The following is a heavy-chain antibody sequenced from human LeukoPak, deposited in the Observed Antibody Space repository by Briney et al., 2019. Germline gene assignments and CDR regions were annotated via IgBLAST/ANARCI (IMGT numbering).Heavy chain of an antibody. CDR3: ARDKRYYYGSTSIKTLDY. J-gene: IGHJ4*02. CDR2: INHSGST. Sequence: GSLRLSCAASGFTFSSYSMNWIRQPPGKGLEWIGEINHSGSTNYNPSLKSRVTISVDTSKNQFSLKLSSVTAADTAVYYCARDKRYYYGSTSIKTLDYWGQGTLVTVSS. V-gene: IGHV4-34*01. CDR1: GFTFSSYS. D-gene: IGHD3-10*01.